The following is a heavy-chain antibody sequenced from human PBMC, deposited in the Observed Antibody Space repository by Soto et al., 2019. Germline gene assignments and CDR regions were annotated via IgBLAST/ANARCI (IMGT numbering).Heavy chain of an antibody. CDR2: FIPIFRTL. J-gene: IGHJ3*01. Sequence: QVQLIQSEAEVKKPGSSVRVSCTASGGIFGSHGFSWVRQAPGQRLEWVGGFIPIFRTLTYTEKFQARIRIAADESTNTGYLDLSSLTSEDTAVYYCVRDRRIYYSDPHDEFVASDYEVWGQWTMGSVSS. V-gene: IGHV1-69*01. CDR1: GGIFGSHG. D-gene: IGHD3-22*01. CDR3: VRDRRIYYSDPHDEFVASDYEV.